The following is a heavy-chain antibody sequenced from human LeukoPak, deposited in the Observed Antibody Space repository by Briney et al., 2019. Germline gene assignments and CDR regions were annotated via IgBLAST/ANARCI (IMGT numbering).Heavy chain of an antibody. CDR1: GGTFSSYA. Sequence: GASVKVSXKASGGTFSSYAISWVRQAPGQGLEWMGGIIPIFGTANYAQKFQGRVTITTDESTSTAYMELSSLRSEDTAVYYCARGYSYGWASFDYWGQGTLVTVSS. V-gene: IGHV1-69*05. CDR2: IIPIFGTA. J-gene: IGHJ4*02. CDR3: ARGYSYGWASFDY. D-gene: IGHD5-18*01.